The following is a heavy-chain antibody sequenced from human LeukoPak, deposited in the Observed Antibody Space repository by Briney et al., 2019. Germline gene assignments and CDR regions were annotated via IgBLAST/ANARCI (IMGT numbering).Heavy chain of an antibody. D-gene: IGHD3-22*01. CDR1: GYSISSGYY. V-gene: IGHV4-38-2*01. CDR3: ASTISSGGAFDI. Sequence: SETLSLTCAVSGYSISSGYYWGWIRQPPGKGLEWIGSIYHSGSTYYNPSLKSRVTISVDTSKNQFSLNLSSVTAADTAVYYCASTISSGGAFDIWGQGTVVTVSS. J-gene: IGHJ3*02. CDR2: IYHSGST.